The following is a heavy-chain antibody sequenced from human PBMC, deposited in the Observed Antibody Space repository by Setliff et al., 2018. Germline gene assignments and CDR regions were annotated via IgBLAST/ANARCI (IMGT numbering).Heavy chain of an antibody. D-gene: IGHD3-10*01. CDR2: VKSKSEGGTT. V-gene: IGHV3-15*05. J-gene: IGHJ4*02. CDR1: GFTFSNAW. CDR3: TTAGSSDWVPIAY. Sequence: PGGSLRLSCAASGFTFSNAWMSWVRQAPGKGLEWVGRVKSKSEGGTTHYAGPVKGRITVLRDDSKNTLYLDLNSLQIEDTAVYYCTTAGSSDWVPIAYWGQGTLVTVSS.